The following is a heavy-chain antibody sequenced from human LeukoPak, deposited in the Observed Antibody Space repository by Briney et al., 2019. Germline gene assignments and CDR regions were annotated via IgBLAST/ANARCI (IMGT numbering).Heavy chain of an antibody. Sequence: PGGSLRLSCAASGFTFSSYGMHWVRQAPGKGLEWVAFIRYDGGNKYYADSVKGRFTISRDNSKNTLYLQMNSLRAEDTAVYYCASVTYYDFWSGIDPWGQGTLVTVSS. CDR3: ASVTYYDFWSGIDP. CDR1: GFTFSSYG. CDR2: IRYDGGNK. V-gene: IGHV3-30*02. J-gene: IGHJ5*02. D-gene: IGHD3-3*01.